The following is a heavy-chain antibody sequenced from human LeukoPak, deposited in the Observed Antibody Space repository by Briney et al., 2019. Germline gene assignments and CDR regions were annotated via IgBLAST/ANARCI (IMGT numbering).Heavy chain of an antibody. J-gene: IGHJ4*02. CDR2: ISGSDGST. CDR1: GFTFSSYA. CDR3: AKGYFDWLLLFDY. D-gene: IGHD3-9*01. Sequence: GGSLRLSCAASGFTFSSYAMSWVRQAPGKGLEWVSAISGSDGSTYYADSVKGRFTISRGNSKNTLYLQMNSLRAEDTAVYYCAKGYFDWLLLFDYWGQGTLVTVSS. V-gene: IGHV3-23*01.